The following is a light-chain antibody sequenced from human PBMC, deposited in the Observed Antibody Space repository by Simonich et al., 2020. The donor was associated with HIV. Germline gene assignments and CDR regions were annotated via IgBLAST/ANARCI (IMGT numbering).Light chain of an antibody. J-gene: IGKJ4*01. Sequence: DLQMTQSPSSLSASVGDRVTISCRASQKISTFLNWYQQKPGKAPKLLISVASSLQRGVPSRFSGSGSGTDFTLTISSLQPEDFATYYCQQSYSSPTFGGGTKVEIK. CDR2: VAS. V-gene: IGKV1-39*01. CDR3: QQSYSSPT. CDR1: QKISTF.